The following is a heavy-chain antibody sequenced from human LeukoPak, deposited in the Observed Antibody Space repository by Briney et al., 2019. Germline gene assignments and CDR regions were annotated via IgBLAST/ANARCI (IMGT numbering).Heavy chain of an antibody. V-gene: IGHV3-66*04. CDR2: TYSGNRT. D-gene: IGHD3-3*01. J-gene: IGHJ6*02. CDR3: ARLTSGNGLDV. Sequence: GGSLRLSCAASGFTVSNNYMTWVRQAPGKGLEWVSVTYSGNRTKYADSVKGRFIISRDNSKNTLLFQMNSLRAEDTAVYYCARLTSGNGLDVWGQGTTVTVS. CDR1: GFTVSNNY.